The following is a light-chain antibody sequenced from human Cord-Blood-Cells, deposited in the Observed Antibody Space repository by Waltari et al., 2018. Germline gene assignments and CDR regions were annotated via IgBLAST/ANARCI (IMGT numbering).Light chain of an antibody. J-gene: IGKJ4*01. Sequence: EIVLTQSPGPLSLSPGERATLPCRASQSVSSSYLAWYQQKPGQAPRLLIYGASSRATGIPDRFSGSGSGTDFTLTISRLEPEDFAVYYCQQYGSSPLTFSGGTKVEIK. CDR2: GAS. V-gene: IGKV3-20*01. CDR3: QQYGSSPLT. CDR1: QSVSSSY.